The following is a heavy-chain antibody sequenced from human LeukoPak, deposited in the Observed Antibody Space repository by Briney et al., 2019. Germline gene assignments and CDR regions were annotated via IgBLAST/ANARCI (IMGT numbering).Heavy chain of an antibody. CDR3: ARDRMATIDY. CDR1: GFTFSSYS. D-gene: IGHD5-24*01. V-gene: IGHV3-21*01. Sequence: GGSLRLSCAASGFTFSSYSMNGVRQAPGKGLEWGSSISSSSSHIYYADSVKGRFTISRDNAKNSLYLQMNSLRAEDTAVYYCARDRMATIDYWGQGTLVTVSS. J-gene: IGHJ4*02. CDR2: ISSSSSHI.